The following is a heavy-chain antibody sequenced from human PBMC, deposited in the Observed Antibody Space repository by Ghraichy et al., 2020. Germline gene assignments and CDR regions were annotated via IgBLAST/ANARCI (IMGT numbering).Heavy chain of an antibody. CDR3: ARARGGYCSTASCYTFDI. CDR2: ISSGSSTI. D-gene: IGHD2-2*02. Sequence: GALRLSCEASGFIFSAYSMTWVRQAPGTGLEWVSYISSGSSTIHYADSVKGRFTISRDNAKNSLFLQLNSLRDEDTALYYCARARGGYCSTASCYTFDIWGQGTMVTVSS. J-gene: IGHJ3*02. V-gene: IGHV3-48*02. CDR1: GFIFSAYS.